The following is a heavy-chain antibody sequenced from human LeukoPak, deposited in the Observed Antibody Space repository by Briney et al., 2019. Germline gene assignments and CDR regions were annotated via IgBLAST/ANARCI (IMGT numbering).Heavy chain of an antibody. CDR2: IYYSGST. J-gene: IGHJ4*02. CDR3: ARRRTGDYFDY. D-gene: IGHD3/OR15-3a*01. Sequence: SETLSLTCTVSGASISSYYWSWIRQPPGKGLEWIGYIYYSGSTYYNPSLKSRVTISVDMSKNQFSLKLTFVTAADTAVYYCARRRTGDYFDYWGQGTLVTVSS. CDR1: GASISSYY. V-gene: IGHV4-59*08.